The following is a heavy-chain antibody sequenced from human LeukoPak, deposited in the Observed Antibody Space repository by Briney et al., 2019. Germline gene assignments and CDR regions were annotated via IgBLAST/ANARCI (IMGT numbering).Heavy chain of an antibody. Sequence: ASETLSLTCSVSGGSINSDIFYWSWIRQSAGKGLEWIRHISTSGSTTYNPSLSSRVTISLDTPKNQFSLQLRSVTAADTAMYYCARDHHIQLWTPIDFDIWGQGTMVTVSS. J-gene: IGHJ3*02. D-gene: IGHD1-1*01. V-gene: IGHV4-61*09. CDR3: ARDHHIQLWTPIDFDI. CDR1: GGSINSDIFY. CDR2: ISTSGST.